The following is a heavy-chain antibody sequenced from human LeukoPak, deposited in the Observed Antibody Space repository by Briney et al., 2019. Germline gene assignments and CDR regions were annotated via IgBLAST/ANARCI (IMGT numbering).Heavy chain of an antibody. J-gene: IGHJ4*02. Sequence: GGSLRLSCAASGFTLSSYDMHWVRQAPGKGLEWVAVISYDGNDKHYADSVKGRFTISRDNSKNTLYLQMNSLRVEDTAVYYCAKDQYDYVRGEFDYWGQGTLVTVSS. V-gene: IGHV3-30*18. CDR3: AKDQYDYVRGEFDY. D-gene: IGHD3-16*01. CDR2: ISYDGNDK. CDR1: GFTLSSYD.